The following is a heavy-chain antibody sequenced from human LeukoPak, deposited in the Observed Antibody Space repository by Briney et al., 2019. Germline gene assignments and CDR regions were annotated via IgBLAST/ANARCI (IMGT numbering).Heavy chain of an antibody. D-gene: IGHD1-26*01. CDR2: INWNGGRT. CDR3: AKGPNSGSYEGAFDI. J-gene: IGHJ3*02. Sequence: GGSLRLSCAASGFTFDAYAMSWVRQAPGKGLERVSGINWNGGRTGYADSVKGRFTISRDNSKNSLYLQMNSLRAEDTALYYCAKGPNSGSYEGAFDIWGQGAMVTVSS. CDR1: GFTFDAYA. V-gene: IGHV3-20*04.